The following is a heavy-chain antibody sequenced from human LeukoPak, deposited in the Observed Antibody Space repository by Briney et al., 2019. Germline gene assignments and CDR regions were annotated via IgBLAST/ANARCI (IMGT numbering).Heavy chain of an antibody. J-gene: IGHJ4*02. CDR3: AKVAYCGGDCYRDY. Sequence: PGGSLRLSCAASGFTFSSYGMSWVRQAPGKGLEWVSAISGSGGSTYYADSVKGRFTISRDNSKNTLYLQMNSLRAEDTAVYYCAKVAYCGGDCYRDYWGQGTLVTVSS. V-gene: IGHV3-23*01. CDR1: GFTFSSYG. CDR2: ISGSGGST. D-gene: IGHD2-21*02.